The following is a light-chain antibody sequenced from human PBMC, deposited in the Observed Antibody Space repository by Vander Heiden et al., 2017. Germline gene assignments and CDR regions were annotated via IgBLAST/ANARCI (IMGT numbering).Light chain of an antibody. J-gene: IGLJ1*01. CDR3: QSYDSSLRGYV. V-gene: IGLV1-40*01. CDR2: TID. Sequence: SVLTQPPSVSGAPGQRVPLSCSGSSSNIGAGSDVHWYQQLPGAAPKLLIYTIDNRPSGVPDRFSGSRSGTSASLAITGLQAEDEADYYCQSYDSSLRGYVFGTGTKVTVL. CDR1: SSNIGAGSD.